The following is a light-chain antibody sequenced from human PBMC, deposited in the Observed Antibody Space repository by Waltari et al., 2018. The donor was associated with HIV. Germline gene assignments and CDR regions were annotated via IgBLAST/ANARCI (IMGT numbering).Light chain of an antibody. V-gene: IGLV3-21*01. CDR3: QVWDTGSGQVV. Sequence: SYVLTQPPSVSVALGETARITCGGTNNGIKSGHWYQQKPGQAPLLVLYYGGHRHPGSPERCYASKSLLTAPLTSNSVEAVDEADYYCQVWDTGSGQVVFGARTKLTVL. CDR1: NNGIKS. J-gene: IGLJ2*01. CDR2: YGG.